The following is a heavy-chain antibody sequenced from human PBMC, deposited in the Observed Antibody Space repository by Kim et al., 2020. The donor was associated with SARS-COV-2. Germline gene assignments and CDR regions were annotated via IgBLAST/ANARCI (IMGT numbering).Heavy chain of an antibody. CDR1: GFTFSSYW. Sequence: GGSLRLSCAASGFTFSSYWMSWVRQAPGKGLEWVANIKQDGSEKYYVDSVKGRFTISRDNAKNSLYLQMNSLRAEDTAVYYCARGSSQWLVWRGLDAFDIWGQGTMVTVSS. V-gene: IGHV3-7*01. D-gene: IGHD6-19*01. CDR2: IKQDGSEK. CDR3: ARGSSQWLVWRGLDAFDI. J-gene: IGHJ3*02.